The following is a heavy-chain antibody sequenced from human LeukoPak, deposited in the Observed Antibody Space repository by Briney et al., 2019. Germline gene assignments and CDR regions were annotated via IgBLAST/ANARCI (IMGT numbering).Heavy chain of an antibody. J-gene: IGHJ4*02. CDR1: GFTFNTYS. Sequence: GGSLRLSCEASGFTFNTYSMNWARQAPGKGLEWVSSIDSSGGYMFYADSVEGRVIIPRDNAKDSLYLQMNSLRVEDTAVYYCLRGDRRDYWGQGTLVTVSS. CDR2: IDSSGGYM. V-gene: IGHV3-21*06. CDR3: LRGDRRDY.